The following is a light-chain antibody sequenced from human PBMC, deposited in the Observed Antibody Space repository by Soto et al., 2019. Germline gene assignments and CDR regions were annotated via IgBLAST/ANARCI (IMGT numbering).Light chain of an antibody. CDR3: SSFASSSTRV. Sequence: SVLTQPASVSGSPGQSITISCTGTSSDVGGYNYVSWYQQHPGKAPKLIIYDVSNRPSGVSNRFSGSKSGNTASLTISALQAEDEADYYCSSFASSSTRVFGTGTKVTVL. CDR2: DVS. CDR1: SSDVGGYNY. J-gene: IGLJ1*01. V-gene: IGLV2-14*01.